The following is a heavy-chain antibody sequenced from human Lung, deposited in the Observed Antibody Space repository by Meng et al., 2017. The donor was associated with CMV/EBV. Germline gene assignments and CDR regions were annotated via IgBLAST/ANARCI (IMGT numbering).Heavy chain of an antibody. D-gene: IGHD6-19*01. CDR2: ISSSGSTI. J-gene: IGHJ5*02. V-gene: IGHV3-11*01. CDR3: ARGRIAVAVLFDP. CDR1: GFTFSDYY. Sequence: GALKISCAASGFTFSDYYMSWIRQAPGKGLEWVSYISSSGSTIYYADSVKGRFTISRDNAKNSLYLQMNSLRAEDTAVYYCARGRIAVAVLFDPWGQGTXVTVYS.